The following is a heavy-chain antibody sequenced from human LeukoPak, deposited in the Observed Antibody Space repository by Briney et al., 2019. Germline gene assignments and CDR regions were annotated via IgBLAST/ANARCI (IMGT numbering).Heavy chain of an antibody. J-gene: IGHJ4*02. CDR3: ARDPSSPTYYYDSSGDYYFDY. CDR2: INPNSGGT. V-gene: IGHV1-2*04. CDR1: GYTFTGYY. Sequence: ASVKVSCKASGYTFTGYYMHWVRQAPGQGLEWMGWINPNSGGTNYAQKFQGWVTMTRDTFISTAYMELSRLRSDDTAVYYCARDPSSPTYYYDSSGDYYFDYWGQGTLVTVSS. D-gene: IGHD3-22*01.